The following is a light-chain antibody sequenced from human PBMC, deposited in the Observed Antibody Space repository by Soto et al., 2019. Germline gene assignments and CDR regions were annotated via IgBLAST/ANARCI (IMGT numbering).Light chain of an antibody. J-gene: IGLJ1*01. CDR2: DVT. CDR1: SSDIGGYNF. Sequence: QSVLTQPPSASGSPGQSVAISCTGTSSDIGGYNFVSWYQQHPGKAPKLMIYDVTKRPSGVPDRFSGSTSGNTATLIVSGLQAEDDADYYCSSHGGSNNPYVFGPGTKLTVL. V-gene: IGLV2-8*01. CDR3: SSHGGSNNPYV.